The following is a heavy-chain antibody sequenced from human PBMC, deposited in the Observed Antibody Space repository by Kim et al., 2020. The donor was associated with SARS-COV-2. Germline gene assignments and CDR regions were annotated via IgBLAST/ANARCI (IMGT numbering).Heavy chain of an antibody. CDR1: GFTFSSYA. D-gene: IGHD5-18*01. J-gene: IGHJ4*02. CDR2: ISYDGSNK. V-gene: IGHV3-30-3*01. CDR3: ARQDGYSYGFDY. Sequence: GGSLRLSCAASGFTFSSYAMHWVRQAPGKGLEWVAVISYDGSNKYYADSVKGRFTISRDNSKNTLYLQMNSLRAEDTAVYYCARQDGYSYGFDYWGQGTLVTVPS.